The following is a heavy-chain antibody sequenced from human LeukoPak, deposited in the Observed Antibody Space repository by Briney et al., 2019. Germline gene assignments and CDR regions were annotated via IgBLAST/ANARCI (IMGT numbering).Heavy chain of an antibody. J-gene: IGHJ4*02. CDR1: GGSFSGYY. V-gene: IGHV4-34*01. Sequence: PSETLSLTCAVYGGSFSGYYWSWIRQPPGKGLEWIGEINHSGSTNYNPSLKSRVTISVDTSKNQFSLKLSSVTAADTAVYYCARGDYYGSGRGYYFDYWGQGTLVTVSS. CDR3: ARGDYYGSGRGYYFDY. D-gene: IGHD3-10*01. CDR2: INHSGST.